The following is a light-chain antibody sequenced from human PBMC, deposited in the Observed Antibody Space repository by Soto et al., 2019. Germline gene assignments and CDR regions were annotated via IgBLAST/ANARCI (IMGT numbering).Light chain of an antibody. CDR3: QQYNNWPRT. Sequence: EIVLTQSPATLSLSPGERATLSCRASQSVSSNLAWYQQKPGQAPRLLIYGASTRATGIPAMFSGSVSGTEFTLTISSLQSEDFAVYYCQQYNNWPRTFGQGTKVDIK. CDR1: QSVSSN. CDR2: GAS. J-gene: IGKJ1*01. V-gene: IGKV3-15*01.